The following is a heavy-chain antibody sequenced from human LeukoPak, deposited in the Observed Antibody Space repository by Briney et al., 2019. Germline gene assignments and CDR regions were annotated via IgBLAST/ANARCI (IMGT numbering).Heavy chain of an antibody. Sequence: SETLSLTCTVSGGSISSYYWSWLRQPPGKGLEWIGYIYYSGSTNYNPSLKSRVTISVDTSKNQFSLKLSSVTTADTAVYYCARWYSSGWYWFDPWGQGTLVTVSS. J-gene: IGHJ5*02. CDR1: GGSISSYY. V-gene: IGHV4-59*01. CDR3: ARWYSSGWYWFDP. CDR2: IYYSGST. D-gene: IGHD6-19*01.